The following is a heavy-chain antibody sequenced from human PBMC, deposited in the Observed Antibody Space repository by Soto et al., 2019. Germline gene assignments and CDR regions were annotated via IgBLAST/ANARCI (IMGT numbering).Heavy chain of an antibody. J-gene: IGHJ6*02. CDR1: GFTFSSYS. CDR3: ARDLPYCTNGVCSQYGMDV. D-gene: IGHD2-8*01. CDR2: ISSSSSYI. V-gene: IGHV3-21*01. Sequence: GGSLRLSCAASGFTFSSYSMNWVRRAPGKGLEWVSSISSSSSYIYYADSVKGRFTISRDNAKNSLYLQMNSLRAEDTAVYYCARDLPYCTNGVCSQYGMDVWGQGTTVTVSS.